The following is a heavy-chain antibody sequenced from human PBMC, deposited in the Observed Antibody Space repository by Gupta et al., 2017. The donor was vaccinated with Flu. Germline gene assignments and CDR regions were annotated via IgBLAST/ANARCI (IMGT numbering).Heavy chain of an antibody. CDR2: IIPIFGTA. CDR1: GGTFSSYA. CDR3: ATGGRTGTTFKERGYYGMDV. D-gene: IGHD4-11*01. J-gene: IGHJ6*02. Sequence: QVQLVQSGAEVKKPGSSVKVSCKASGGTFSSYAISWVRQAPGQGLEWRGGIIPIFGTANDAQKFQGRVTITADKSTSTAYMELSSLRSEDTAVYYCATGGRTGTTFKERGYYGMDVWGQGTTVTVSS. V-gene: IGHV1-69*06.